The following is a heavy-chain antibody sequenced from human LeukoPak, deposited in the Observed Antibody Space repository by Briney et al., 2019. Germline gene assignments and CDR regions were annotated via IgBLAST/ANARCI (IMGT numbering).Heavy chain of an antibody. J-gene: IGHJ4*02. Sequence: PGGSLRLSCAASGFTFYSYAMNWVRQTPGQGLEWVSTFSGSGGSIYYADSVKGRFTISRDNSKNTLYLQMNSLRAEDTAVYYCARGARGSGWRGFDYWGQGTLVTVSS. D-gene: IGHD6-19*01. V-gene: IGHV3-23*01. CDR2: FSGSGGSI. CDR3: ARGARGSGWRGFDY. CDR1: GFTFYSYA.